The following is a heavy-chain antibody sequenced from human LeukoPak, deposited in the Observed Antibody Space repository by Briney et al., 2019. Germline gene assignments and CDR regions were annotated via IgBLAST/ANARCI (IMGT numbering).Heavy chain of an antibody. CDR2: TSTYIGNT. CDR1: GYTFTSYG. V-gene: IGHV1-18*01. J-gene: IGHJ3*02. D-gene: IGHD1-7*01. Sequence: EASVRVSCKASGYTFTSYGISWVRQAPGQGLEWMGWTSTYIGNTNYAQKFQGRVTMTTDTSTSTAYMQLRSLRSDDTAVYYCARFGIIGTTNAFDIWGHRTIVTVSS. CDR3: ARFGIIGTTNAFDI.